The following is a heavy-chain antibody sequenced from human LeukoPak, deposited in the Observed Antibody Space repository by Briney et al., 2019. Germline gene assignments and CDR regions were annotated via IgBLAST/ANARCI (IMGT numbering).Heavy chain of an antibody. CDR3: ARDPPYGSLFDY. CDR1: GYTFTSYA. D-gene: IGHD4-17*01. V-gene: IGHV1-3*01. CDR2: ISAGNGNT. Sequence: ASVKVSCKASGYTFTSYAMHWVRQAPGQRLEWMGWISAGNGNTKYSQKFQGRVTITRDTSASTAYMELSSLRSEDMAVYYCARDPPYGSLFDYWGQGTLVTVSS. J-gene: IGHJ4*02.